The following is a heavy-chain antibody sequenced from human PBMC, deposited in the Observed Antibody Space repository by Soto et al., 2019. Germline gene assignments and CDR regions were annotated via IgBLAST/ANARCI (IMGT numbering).Heavy chain of an antibody. D-gene: IGHD1-26*01. CDR1: GFTFSSYW. CDR2: IKQDGSEK. CDR3: ARDLRSGGSYSYYYGMDV. V-gene: IGHV3-7*03. J-gene: IGHJ6*02. Sequence: GGSLRLSCAASGFTFSSYWMSWVRQAPGKGLEWVANIKQDGSEKYYVDSVKGRFTISRDNAKNSLYLQMNSLRAEDTAVYYCARDLRSGGSYSYYYGMDVWGQGTTVTVSS.